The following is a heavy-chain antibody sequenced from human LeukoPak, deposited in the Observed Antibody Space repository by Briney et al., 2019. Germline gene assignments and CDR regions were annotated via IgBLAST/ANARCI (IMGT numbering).Heavy chain of an antibody. D-gene: IGHD3-22*01. CDR3: ARQGPHHYDSSGYYYHY. V-gene: IGHV4-59*01. CDR2: IYYSGST. Sequence: LEALSLTCTVSGGSISSYYWSWIRQPPGKGLEWIGYIYYSGSTNYNPSLKSRVTISVDTSKNQFSLKLSSVTAADTAVYYCARQGPHHYDSSGYYYHYWGQGTLVTVSS. J-gene: IGHJ4*02. CDR1: GGSISSYY.